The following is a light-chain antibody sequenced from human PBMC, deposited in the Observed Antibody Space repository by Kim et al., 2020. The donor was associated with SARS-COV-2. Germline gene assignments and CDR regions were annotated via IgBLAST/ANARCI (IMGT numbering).Light chain of an antibody. CDR1: QGITSS. Sequence: ASVGDRVSISCRASQGITSSLAWYQQQPGKAPNLLIYAASTLQSGVPSRFSGSGSGTDFTLTISSLQPEDFATYYCQQHNSYPLTFGGGTKVDIK. CDR3: QQHNSYPLT. CDR2: AAS. J-gene: IGKJ4*01. V-gene: IGKV1-9*01.